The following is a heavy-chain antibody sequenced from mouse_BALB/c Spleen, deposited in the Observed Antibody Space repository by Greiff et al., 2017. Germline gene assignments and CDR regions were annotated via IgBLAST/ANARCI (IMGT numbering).Heavy chain of an antibody. Sequence: EVKLLESGPGLVKPSQSLSLTCTVTGYSITSDYAWNWIRQFPGNKLEWMGYISYSGSTSYNPSLKSRISITRDTSKNQFFLQLNSVTTEDTATYYCATNWDEGGYWGQGTTLTVSS. J-gene: IGHJ2*01. CDR1: GYSITSDYA. D-gene: IGHD4-1*01. CDR3: ATNWDEGGY. V-gene: IGHV3-2*02. CDR2: ISYSGST.